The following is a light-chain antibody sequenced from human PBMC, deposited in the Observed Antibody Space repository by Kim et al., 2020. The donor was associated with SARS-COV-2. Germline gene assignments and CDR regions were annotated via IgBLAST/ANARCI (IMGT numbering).Light chain of an antibody. V-gene: IGLV3-1*01. Sequence: PPGQTASITGSGDELVDSLVCWYQQKPGQSLVLVIYRDNKRPSGFPERFSGSNSGNTATLTISGIQAMDEADYFCQAWDSNTGVFGTGTKVTVL. J-gene: IGLJ1*01. CDR1: ELVDSL. CDR3: QAWDSNTGV. CDR2: RDN.